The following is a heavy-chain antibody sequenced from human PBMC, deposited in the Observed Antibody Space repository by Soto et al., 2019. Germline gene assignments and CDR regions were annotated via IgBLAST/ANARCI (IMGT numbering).Heavy chain of an antibody. J-gene: IGHJ4*02. Sequence: HPGGSLRLACAASGFTFSSYAMSWVRQAPGKGLEWVSAISGSGGSTYYADSVKGRFTISRDNSKNTLYLQMNSLRAEDTAVYYCAKDQDYGHPNFDYWGQGTLVTGSS. D-gene: IGHD4-17*01. CDR2: ISGSGGST. CDR1: GFTFSSYA. V-gene: IGHV3-23*01. CDR3: AKDQDYGHPNFDY.